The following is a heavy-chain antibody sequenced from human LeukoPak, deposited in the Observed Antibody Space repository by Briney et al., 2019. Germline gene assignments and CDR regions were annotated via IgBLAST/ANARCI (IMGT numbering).Heavy chain of an antibody. Sequence: SETLSLTCAVSGGSISSSNWWSWVRQPPGKGLEWIGEIYHSGSTNYNPSLKSRVTISVDKSKNQFSLKLSSVTAADTAVYYCARASGGYSYGLYYFDYWGQGTLVTVSS. J-gene: IGHJ4*02. D-gene: IGHD5-18*01. CDR1: GGSISSSNW. CDR3: ARASGGYSYGLYYFDY. CDR2: IYHSGST. V-gene: IGHV4-4*02.